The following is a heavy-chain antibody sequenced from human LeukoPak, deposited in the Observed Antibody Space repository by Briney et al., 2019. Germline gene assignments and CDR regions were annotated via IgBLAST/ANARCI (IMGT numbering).Heavy chain of an antibody. CDR3: ARASVIPSCFGY. J-gene: IGHJ4*02. CDR1: GYTFARYY. Sequence: ASVKVSCKASGYTFARYYIHWVRQAPGQGLEWMGIINPSGGSTRYAQKFQGRVTMTRDTSTSTVYMELSSLRSDDTAVYYCARASVIPSCFGYWGQGTLVTVSS. CDR2: INPSGGST. V-gene: IGHV1-46*01. D-gene: IGHD2/OR15-2a*01.